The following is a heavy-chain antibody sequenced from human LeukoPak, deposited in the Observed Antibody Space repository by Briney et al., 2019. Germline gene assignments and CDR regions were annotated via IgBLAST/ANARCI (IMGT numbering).Heavy chain of an antibody. CDR1: GFTFSSYE. V-gene: IGHV3-48*03. J-gene: IGHJ5*02. D-gene: IGHD3-10*01. CDR2: ISSSGSTI. Sequence: GGSLRLSCAASGFTFSSYEMNWVRQAPGKGLEWVSYISSSGSTIYYADSVKGRFTISRDNAKNSLYLQMNSLRAEDTAVYYCARNNNYYGDLGWFDPWGQGTLVTVSS. CDR3: ARNNNYYGDLGWFDP.